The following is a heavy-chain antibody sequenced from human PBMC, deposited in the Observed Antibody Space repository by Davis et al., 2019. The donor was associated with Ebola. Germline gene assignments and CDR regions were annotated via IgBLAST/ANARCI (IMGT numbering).Heavy chain of an antibody. CDR3: ARDLVAAAADY. V-gene: IGHV3-13*01. J-gene: IGHJ4*02. Sequence: GESLKISCAASGFTFSSYDMHWVRQATGKGLEWVSAIGTAGHTYYPGPVKGRFTISRDNAKNSLYLQMNSLRAGDTAVYYCARDLVAAAADYWGQGTLVTVSS. CDR2: IGTAGHT. CDR1: GFTFSSYD. D-gene: IGHD6-13*01.